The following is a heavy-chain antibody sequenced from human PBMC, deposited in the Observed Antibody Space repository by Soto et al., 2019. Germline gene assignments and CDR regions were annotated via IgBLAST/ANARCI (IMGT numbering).Heavy chain of an antibody. J-gene: IGHJ5*02. D-gene: IGHD6-13*01. CDR2: MNPNSGNT. V-gene: IGHV1-8*01. CDR3: ARERSAAGTGWFDP. Sequence: QVQLVQSGAEVKKPGASVKVSCKASGYTFTSYDINWVRQATGQGLEWMGWMNPNSGNTGYAQKFQGRVTMTRNTSISTAYMELSSLSSEDTAVYFWARERSAAGTGWFDPWGQGTLVTVSS. CDR1: GYTFTSYD.